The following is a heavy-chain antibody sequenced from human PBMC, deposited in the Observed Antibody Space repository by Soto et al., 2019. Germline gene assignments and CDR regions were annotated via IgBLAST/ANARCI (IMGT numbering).Heavy chain of an antibody. CDR3: ARHNRYSSTWFEGWFDP. CDR1: GYSFTNYW. D-gene: IGHD6-13*01. V-gene: IGHV5-51*03. J-gene: IGHJ5*02. CDR2: IHPGDSDT. Sequence: EVQLVQSGAEVKKAGESLKISCQGSGYSFTNYWVGWVRQIPGRGLEWMGIIHPGDSDTRYSPFFQGQVTISADKSISTAYLQWSSLKALDTAMYYCARHNRYSSTWFEGWFDPWGQGTLVTVSS.